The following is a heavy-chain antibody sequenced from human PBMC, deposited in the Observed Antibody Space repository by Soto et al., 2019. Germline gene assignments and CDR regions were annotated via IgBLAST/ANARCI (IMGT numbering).Heavy chain of an antibody. V-gene: IGHV4-4*02. D-gene: IGHD2-15*01. CDR2: IYHTGST. CDR3: ARAEDSGGFYAFAY. Sequence: QVQLQESGAGLVKTAGTLSLTCVVSGGSISSDNWWSWVRQPPGKGLEWIGEIYHTGSTNHNPSLKSRVTMSADKSRNHVSLKMTSVTAADTAVYYCARAEDSGGFYAFAYWGQGIVVTVSS. J-gene: IGHJ4*02. CDR1: GGSISSDNW.